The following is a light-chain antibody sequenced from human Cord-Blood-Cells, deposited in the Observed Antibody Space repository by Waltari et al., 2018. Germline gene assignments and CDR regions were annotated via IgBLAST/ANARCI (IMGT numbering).Light chain of an antibody. J-gene: IGLJ3*02. V-gene: IGLV2-14*03. CDR3: SSYTSSSSWV. CDR2: VVS. CDR1: SRDVGGYNY. Sequence: HSALTQPASVSGSPGQSITISCTGTSRDVGGYNYVSLYQQNPGKAPKLRIYVVSNRPSGVSNRCSGSKSGNTASLTISGLQAEDDADYYCSSYTSSSSWVFGGGTKLTVL.